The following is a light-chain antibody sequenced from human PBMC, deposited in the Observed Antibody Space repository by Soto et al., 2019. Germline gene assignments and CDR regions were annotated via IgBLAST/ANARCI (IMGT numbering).Light chain of an antibody. CDR2: SDD. CDR1: SSNVGSNT. Sequence: QSVLTQPPSASGTPGQRVTISCSGSSSNVGSNTVSWYQQLPGTAPKVLLYSDDQRPSGVPDRFSGSRSGSSASLAISGLQAGDEADYYCASWEDSLNGWVIGGGTKVTVL. V-gene: IGLV1-44*01. J-gene: IGLJ3*02. CDR3: ASWEDSLNGWV.